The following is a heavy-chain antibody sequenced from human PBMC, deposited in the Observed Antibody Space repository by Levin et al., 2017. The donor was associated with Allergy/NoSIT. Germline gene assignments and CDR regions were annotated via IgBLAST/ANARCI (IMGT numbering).Heavy chain of an antibody. D-gene: IGHD7-27*01. V-gene: IGHV3-7*04. CDR3: ARVNWGELS. Sequence: PGESLKISCVASGFAFSGYWMTWVRQAPGKGLEWVANINPDGSDKYYVDSVKGRFTISRDNAKNSLYLQMNSLRAEDTAVYYCARVNWGELSWGQGTLVTVSS. CDR1: GFAFSGYW. J-gene: IGHJ4*02. CDR2: INPDGSDK.